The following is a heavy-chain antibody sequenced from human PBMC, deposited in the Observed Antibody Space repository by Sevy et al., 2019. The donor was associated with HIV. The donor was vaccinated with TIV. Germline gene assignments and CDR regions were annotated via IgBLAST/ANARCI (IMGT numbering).Heavy chain of an antibody. J-gene: IGHJ3*02. Sequence: GGYLRLSCAASGFTFSSYAMHWVRQAPGKGLEWVAVISYDGSNKYYADSVKGRFTISRDNSKNTLYLQMNSLRAEDTAVYYCTSLLSAFDIWGHGTMVTVSS. CDR3: TSLLSAFDI. D-gene: IGHD3-16*02. V-gene: IGHV3-30-3*01. CDR2: ISYDGSNK. CDR1: GFTFSSYA.